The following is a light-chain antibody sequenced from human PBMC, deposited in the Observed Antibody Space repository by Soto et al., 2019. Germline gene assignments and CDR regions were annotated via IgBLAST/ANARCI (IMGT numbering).Light chain of an antibody. J-gene: IGLJ1*01. V-gene: IGLV1-36*01. CDR3: AALDDSLNAYV. CDR1: SSNIGNNA. Sequence: QSVLTQPPSVSEAPRQRVTISCSGSSSNIGNNAVNWYQQLPGQAPKIVIYYDDLLTSGVSDRFSGSKSGTSASLAISGLQSDDEADYYCAALDDSLNAYVFGPGTKLTVL. CDR2: YDD.